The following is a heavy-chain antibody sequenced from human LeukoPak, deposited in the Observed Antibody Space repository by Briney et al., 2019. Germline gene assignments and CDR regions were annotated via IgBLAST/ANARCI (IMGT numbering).Heavy chain of an antibody. Sequence: SVKVSCKASGGTFSSYAISWVRQAPGQGLEWMGGIIPIFGTANYAQKFQGRVTITTDESTSTAYMELSSLRSEDTAVYYCAREDYGMVRGVIKDYYYYYMDVWGKGTTVTVSS. D-gene: IGHD3-10*01. CDR3: AREDYGMVRGVIKDYYYYYMDV. V-gene: IGHV1-69*05. CDR1: GGTFSSYA. J-gene: IGHJ6*03. CDR2: IIPIFGTA.